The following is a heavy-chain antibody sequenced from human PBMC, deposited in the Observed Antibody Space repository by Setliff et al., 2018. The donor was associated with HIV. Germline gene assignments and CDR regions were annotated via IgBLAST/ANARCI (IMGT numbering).Heavy chain of an antibody. CDR2: ISAYNGNT. D-gene: IGHD6-19*01. CDR3: ARDPPSSGWYRADY. Sequence: ASVKVSCKASGYTFTSYGISWVRQAPGQGLEWMGWISAYNGNTKYSQKFQGRLTMTTDTSTSTAFMELRSLRSDDTAVYYWARDPPSSGWYRADYWGQGTLVTVSS. V-gene: IGHV1-18*01. J-gene: IGHJ4*02. CDR1: GYTFTSYG.